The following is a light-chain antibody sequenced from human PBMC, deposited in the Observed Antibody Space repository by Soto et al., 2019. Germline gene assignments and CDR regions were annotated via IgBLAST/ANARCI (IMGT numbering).Light chain of an antibody. J-gene: IGKJ1*01. V-gene: IGKV1-27*01. Sequence: DIQMTQSPSSLSASVGDRVTITCRASQGISNYIAWYQLKPGKVPNLLIYAASTLQSGVPSRFSGSGSGTDFTLTISSLQSEDVATYYCQKYNSAPLWAFGQGTKVDIK. CDR2: AAS. CDR3: QKYNSAPLWA. CDR1: QGISNY.